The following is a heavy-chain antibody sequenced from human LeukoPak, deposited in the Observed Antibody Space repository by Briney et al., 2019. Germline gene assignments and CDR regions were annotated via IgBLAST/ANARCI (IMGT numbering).Heavy chain of an antibody. J-gene: IGHJ4*02. CDR3: ARGRVDIVVVPAAIRGRIFDY. CDR1: GYTFTSYD. V-gene: IGHV1-8*03. D-gene: IGHD2-2*02. CDR2: MNPNSGNT. Sequence: ASVKVSCKASGYTFTSYDINWVRQATGQGLEWMGWMNPNSGNTGYAQKFQGRVTITRNTSISTAYMELSSLRSEDTAVYYCARGRVDIVVVPAAIRGRIFDYWGQGTLVTVSS.